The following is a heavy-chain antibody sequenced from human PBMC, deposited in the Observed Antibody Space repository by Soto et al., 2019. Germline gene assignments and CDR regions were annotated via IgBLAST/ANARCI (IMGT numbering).Heavy chain of an antibody. J-gene: IGHJ6*03. V-gene: IGHV4-59*01. CDR1: GGSISSYY. CDR2: IYYSGST. Sequence: SETLSLTCTVSGGSISSYYWSWIRQPPGKGLEWIGYIYYSGSTNYNPSLKSRVTISVDTSKNQFSLKLSSVTAADTAVYYCAREVYYYYYMDVRGKGTTVTVSS. CDR3: AREVYYYYYMDV.